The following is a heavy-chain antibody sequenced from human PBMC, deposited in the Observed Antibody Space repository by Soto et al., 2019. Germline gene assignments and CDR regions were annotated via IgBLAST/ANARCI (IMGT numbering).Heavy chain of an antibody. V-gene: IGHV3-21*01. CDR2: ISSSSGHI. D-gene: IGHD1-26*01. J-gene: IGHJ4*02. CDR3: TRHWLATREFDY. CDR1: GFTFSSYS. Sequence: GGSLRLSCAASGFTFSSYSMNWVRQAPGKGLEWVSSISSSSGHIYYADSLKGRFTISRDNAKNSLYLQMNSLRAEDTAMYYCTRHWLATREFDYWGQGTLVTVSS.